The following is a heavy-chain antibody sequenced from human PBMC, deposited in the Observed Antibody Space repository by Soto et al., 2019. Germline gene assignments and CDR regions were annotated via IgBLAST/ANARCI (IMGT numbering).Heavy chain of an antibody. CDR3: ARARGDYSTNYYYGMDV. CDR1: GFTFSSYS. D-gene: IGHD2-15*01. CDR2: ISSSSSYI. Sequence: GGSLRLSCAASGFTFSSYSMNWVRRAPGKGLEWVSSISSSSSYIYYADSVKGRFTISRDNAKNSLYLQMNSLRAEDAAVYYCARARGDYSTNYYYGMDVWGQGTTVTVSS. V-gene: IGHV3-21*01. J-gene: IGHJ6*02.